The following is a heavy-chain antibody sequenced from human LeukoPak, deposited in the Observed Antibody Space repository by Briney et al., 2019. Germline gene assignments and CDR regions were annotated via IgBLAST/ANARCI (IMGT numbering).Heavy chain of an antibody. CDR3: ARGTEEFGELLKV. D-gene: IGHD3-10*01. CDR1: CGSIRSYY. V-gene: IGHV4-59*01. Sequence: SETLSLTCTVSCGSIRSYYGSWIRQPPGKTLEWIGYIYSTGSTNYNPSLKSRVTFSVDKSKNQFSLKLSSVTAADTAVYYCARGTEEFGELLKVWGQGSLVTVSS. J-gene: IGHJ4*02. CDR2: IYSTGST.